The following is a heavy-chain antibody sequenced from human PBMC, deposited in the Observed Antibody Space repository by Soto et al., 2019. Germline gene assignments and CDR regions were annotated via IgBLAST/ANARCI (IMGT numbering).Heavy chain of an antibody. V-gene: IGHV1-3*01. J-gene: IGHJ6*03. CDR2: INSGNGNT. Sequence: GASVKVSCKASGYTFTYYAIHWVRQAPGQSLEWMGWINSGNGNTKYSQNFQGRVTITRDTSANTAYMEVSSLRSEDTVVYYCARGPPVRILRFNYHSYMDVWGKGTTVTVSS. CDR3: ARGPPVRILRFNYHSYMDV. CDR1: GYTFTYYA. D-gene: IGHD2-15*01.